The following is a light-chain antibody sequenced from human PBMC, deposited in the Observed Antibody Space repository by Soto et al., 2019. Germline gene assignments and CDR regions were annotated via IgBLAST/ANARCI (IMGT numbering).Light chain of an antibody. J-gene: IGKJ3*01. CDR3: QQYNNWPPFT. Sequence: EIVRTQSPATLSVSPGDRVTISCRASQSVSSSLAWYQQKPGQAPRLLIYGASTRATGIPARFSGSGSGTEFTLTISSLQSEDFAGYYCQQYNNWPPFTFGPGTKVDIK. CDR2: GAS. V-gene: IGKV3-15*01. CDR1: QSVSSS.